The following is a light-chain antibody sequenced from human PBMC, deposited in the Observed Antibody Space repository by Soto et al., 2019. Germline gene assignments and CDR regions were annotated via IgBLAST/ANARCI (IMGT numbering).Light chain of an antibody. CDR3: QQYGRSPLMYT. CDR1: QSMTSNF. Sequence: EIVLTQSPGTLSLSPGERATLSCRASQSMTSNFLAWYQQKPGQAPRLLIYGASTRAAGVPDRFSGSGSGPDFTLTITRLEPEDFAVYYCQQYGRSPLMYTFGQGTKLGVK. J-gene: IGKJ2*01. CDR2: GAS. V-gene: IGKV3-20*01.